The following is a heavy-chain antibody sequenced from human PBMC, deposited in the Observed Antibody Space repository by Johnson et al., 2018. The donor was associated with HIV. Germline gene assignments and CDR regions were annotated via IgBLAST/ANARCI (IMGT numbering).Heavy chain of an antibody. CDR1: GFNFDDYA. D-gene: IGHD2/OR15-2a*01. CDR3: ARVQDRVAGNSYGAFDI. Sequence: VQLVESGGGVVQPGGSLRLSCAVSGFNFDDYAMHWVRQVPWKGLEWVSLISWDGGNSYYADSVQGRFTVSRDNAKNSLYLQRNSLRARDTALYYCARVQDRVAGNSYGAFDIWGQGTMVTVSS. V-gene: IGHV3-43D*03. CDR2: ISWDGGNS. J-gene: IGHJ3*02.